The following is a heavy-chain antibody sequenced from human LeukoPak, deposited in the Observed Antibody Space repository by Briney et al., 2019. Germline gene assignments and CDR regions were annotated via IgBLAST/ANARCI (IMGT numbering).Heavy chain of an antibody. CDR1: GFTFSNYA. CDR3: AKGPSSTGCRYLED. J-gene: IGHJ4*02. V-gene: IGHV3-23*01. CDR2: ISGSGDST. D-gene: IGHD2-2*01. Sequence: GGSLRLSCAASGFTFSNYAMSWVRQAPGKGLEWVSAISGSGDSTSYADSVEGRFTIPRDNSKNTLYLQMNSLRAEDTAVYYCAKGPSSTGCRYLEDWGQGTLVTVAS.